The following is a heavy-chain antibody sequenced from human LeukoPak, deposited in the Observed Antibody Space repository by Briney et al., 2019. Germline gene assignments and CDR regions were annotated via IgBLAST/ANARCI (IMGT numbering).Heavy chain of an antibody. J-gene: IGHJ4*02. CDR1: GYSFTRYW. CDR2: IYPGESDT. D-gene: IGHD1-1*01. Sequence: GESLKISCKGSGYSFTRYWIGWVRQMPGKDLEWMGIIYPGESDTRYSPSFQGQVTISADKSISTAYLQWSSLKASDTAMYYCAXXVXRTGXTDFDYWGQGTLVTVSS. V-gene: IGHV5-51*01. CDR3: AXXVXRTGXTDFDY.